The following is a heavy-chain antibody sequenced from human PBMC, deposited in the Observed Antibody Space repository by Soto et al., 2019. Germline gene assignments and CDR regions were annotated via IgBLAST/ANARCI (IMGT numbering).Heavy chain of an antibody. Sequence: SETLSLSCAVYGGSFSGYYWSWIRQPPGKGLEWIGEINHSGSTNYNPSLKSRVTISVDTSKNQFSLKLSSVTAADTAVYYCARGRVDTAMVQHWGQGTLVTVSS. J-gene: IGHJ4*02. CDR2: INHSGST. D-gene: IGHD5-18*01. V-gene: IGHV4-34*01. CDR1: GGSFSGYY. CDR3: ARGRVDTAMVQH.